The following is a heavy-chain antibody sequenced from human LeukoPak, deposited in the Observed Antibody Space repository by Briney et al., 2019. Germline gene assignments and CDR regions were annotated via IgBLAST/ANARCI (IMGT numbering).Heavy chain of an antibody. D-gene: IGHD2-2*02. Sequence: GGSLRLSCAASGFTFSSYGMHWVRQAPGKGLEWVAVIWYGGSNKYYADSVKGRFTISRDNSKNTLYLQMNSLRAEDTAVYYCARESGYQLLYDYYYMDVWGKGTTVTVSS. CDR3: ARESGYQLLYDYYYMDV. J-gene: IGHJ6*03. CDR2: IWYGGSNK. V-gene: IGHV3-33*08. CDR1: GFTFSSYG.